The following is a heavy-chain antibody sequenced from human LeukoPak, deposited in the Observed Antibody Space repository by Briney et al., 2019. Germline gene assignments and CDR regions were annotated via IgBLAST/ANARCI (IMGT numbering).Heavy chain of an antibody. J-gene: IGHJ4*02. CDR1: GFTFSTYG. CDR2: VWYDGTNI. Sequence: GGSLRLSCAASGFTFSTYGMHWVRQAPGKGLEWVAVVWYDGTNIHYVDSVKGRFTISRDNSKSTLYLQMNSLTAEDTAVYYCARDSTLQVATIVKFDYWGQGTLVTVSS. V-gene: IGHV3-33*01. D-gene: IGHD5-12*01. CDR3: ARDSTLQVATIVKFDY.